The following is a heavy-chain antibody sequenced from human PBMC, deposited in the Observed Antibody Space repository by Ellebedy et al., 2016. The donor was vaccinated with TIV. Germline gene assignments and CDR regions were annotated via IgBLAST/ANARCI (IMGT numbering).Heavy chain of an antibody. V-gene: IGHV3-21*01. Sequence: GGSLRLXXAASGFTFRRYAMNWVRQAPGKGLEWVSSILASGDSTYYADSVKGRFTISRDNARNSLFLQMNSLRAEDTAVYYCARGPPIAVRTSWFDPWGQGTLVTVSS. CDR2: ILASGDST. D-gene: IGHD6-19*01. J-gene: IGHJ5*02. CDR3: ARGPPIAVRTSWFDP. CDR1: GFTFRRYA.